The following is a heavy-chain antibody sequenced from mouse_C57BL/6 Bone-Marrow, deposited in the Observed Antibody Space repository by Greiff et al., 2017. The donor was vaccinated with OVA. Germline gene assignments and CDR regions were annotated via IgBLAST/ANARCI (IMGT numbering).Heavy chain of an antibody. V-gene: IGHV1-81*01. CDR3: AREGIYYDYDGFAY. CDR1: GYTFTSYG. CDR2: IYPRSGNT. J-gene: IGHJ3*01. Sequence: QVQLQQPGAELVRPGSSVKLSCKASGYTFTSYGISWVKQRTGQGLEWIGEIYPRSGNTYYNEKFKGKATLTADKSSSTAYMELRSLTSEDSAVYVCAREGIYYDYDGFAYWGQGTLVTVSA. D-gene: IGHD2-4*01.